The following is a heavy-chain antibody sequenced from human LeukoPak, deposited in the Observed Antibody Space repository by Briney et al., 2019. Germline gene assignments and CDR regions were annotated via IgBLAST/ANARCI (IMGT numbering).Heavy chain of an antibody. Sequence: PGGSLRLTCAASGFTFSNYPMNWVRQAPGKGLEWISTISVSDTTHYTDSVRGRFTISRDNSKSTLYLHMNSLRVEDTAVYYCARVFPYYYYMDVWGKGTTVTVSS. CDR2: ISVSDTT. V-gene: IGHV3-23*01. J-gene: IGHJ6*03. CDR1: GFTFSNYP. D-gene: IGHD2/OR15-2a*01. CDR3: ARVFPYYYYMDV.